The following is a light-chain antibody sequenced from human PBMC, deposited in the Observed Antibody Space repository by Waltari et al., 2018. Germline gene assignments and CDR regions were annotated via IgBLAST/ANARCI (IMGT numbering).Light chain of an antibody. V-gene: IGKV3-15*01. CDR3: QHYNNWPT. Sequence: EIVMTQSPATLSVSPGERATLSCRASQSVSSNLAWYQQNPGQAPRLLIYGASTRATGIPARFSGSGSGTEFTLTISSLQSEDFALYYCQHYNNWPTFGQGARLEIK. CDR1: QSVSSN. J-gene: IGKJ5*01. CDR2: GAS.